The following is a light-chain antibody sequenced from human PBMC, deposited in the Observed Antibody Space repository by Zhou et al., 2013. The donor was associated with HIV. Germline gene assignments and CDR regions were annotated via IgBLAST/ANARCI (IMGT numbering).Light chain of an antibody. V-gene: IGKV1-5*03. Sequence: DIQMTQSPSTLAASFGDGVIITCRATYSVDKSLAWYQQKPGKPPKLLVYDASTLENGVSSRFRGRGSGTEFTLTISSLRPDDFATYYCQQYNSNYQTFGQGTKV. CDR3: QQYNSNYQT. J-gene: IGKJ1*01. CDR2: DAS. CDR1: YSVDKS.